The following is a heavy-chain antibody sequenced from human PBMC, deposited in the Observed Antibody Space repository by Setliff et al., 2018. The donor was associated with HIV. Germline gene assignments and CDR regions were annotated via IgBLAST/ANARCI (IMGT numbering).Heavy chain of an antibody. Sequence: ASVKVSCKASGGTFSNYAISWVRQAPGQGLEWMAGFIPMFGIGNYPQKFQGRVTITADESTSTVYMELSSLRSDDTAVYYCAREPIALSGGPSWYFDLWGRGTLVTVSS. CDR3: AREPIALSGGPSWYFDL. V-gene: IGHV1-69*13. CDR1: GGTFSNYA. D-gene: IGHD6-19*01. CDR2: FIPMFGIG. J-gene: IGHJ2*01.